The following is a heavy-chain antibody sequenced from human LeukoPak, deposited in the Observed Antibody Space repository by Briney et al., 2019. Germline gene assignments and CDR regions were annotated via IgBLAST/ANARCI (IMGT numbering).Heavy chain of an antibody. CDR3: ARGNGWLQNNKRYYFDY. D-gene: IGHD5-24*01. J-gene: IGHJ4*02. Sequence: PSETLSLTCTVSGGSISSSSYYWGWIRQPPGKGLEWIGSIYYSGSTYYNPSLKSRATISVDTSKNQFSLKLSSVTAADTAVYYCARGNGWLQNNKRYYFDYWGQGTLVTVSS. V-gene: IGHV4-39*07. CDR1: GGSISSSSYY. CDR2: IYYSGST.